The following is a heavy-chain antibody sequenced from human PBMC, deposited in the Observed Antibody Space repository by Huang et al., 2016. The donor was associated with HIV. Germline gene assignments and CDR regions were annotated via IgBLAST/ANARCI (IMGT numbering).Heavy chain of an antibody. D-gene: IGHD2-15*01. CDR3: AKESRWFSDFDH. CDR2: ISYDGRSK. V-gene: IGHV3-30*18. CDR1: GFKLSGFG. Sequence: QVHLVESGGGVVQPGGSLRLSCAASGFKLSGFGMPWVRQAPGKGLEWVAIISYDGRSKFYTDSVKGRFTISRDNSDNTLSLQMKGLRPDDTAVYYCAKESRWFSDFDHWGQGVLVSVSS. J-gene: IGHJ4*02.